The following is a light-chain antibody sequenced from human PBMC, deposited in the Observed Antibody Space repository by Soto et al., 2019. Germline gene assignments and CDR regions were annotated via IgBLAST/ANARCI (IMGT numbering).Light chain of an antibody. CDR3: SSYTSSSTPFV. CDR2: DVS. V-gene: IGLV2-14*01. J-gene: IGLJ1*01. Sequence: QSALTQPASVSGSPGQSITISCTGTSSDVGGYNYVSWYQQHPDKAPKLMIYDVSNRPSGVSNRFSGYKSGNTASLTISGLQAEDEADYYCSSYTSSSTPFVFGTGTKVTVL. CDR1: SSDVGGYNY.